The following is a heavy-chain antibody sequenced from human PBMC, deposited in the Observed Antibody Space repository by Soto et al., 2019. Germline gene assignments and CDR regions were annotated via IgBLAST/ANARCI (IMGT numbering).Heavy chain of an antibody. Sequence: GGSLRLSYATYGFPFSRFELHLVRQAPGKGLEWISYISSSGSTAYYASSVEGRFTISRDNANNSVYLQMDSLRAEDTALYYCTRAAWFTYLSFYWGQGAMVTVSS. V-gene: IGHV3-48*03. CDR1: GFPFSRFE. CDR2: ISSSGSTA. D-gene: IGHD3-10*01. J-gene: IGHJ4*02. CDR3: TRAAWFTYLSFY.